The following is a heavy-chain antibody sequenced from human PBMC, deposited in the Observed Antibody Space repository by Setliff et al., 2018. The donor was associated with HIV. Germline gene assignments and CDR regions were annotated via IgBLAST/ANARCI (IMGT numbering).Heavy chain of an antibody. CDR1: GGSFSGVY. J-gene: IGHJ4*02. CDR3: ARDLNWGFDY. CDR2: FYYSWNT. V-gene: IGHV4-34*01. Sequence: SETLSLTCAVYGGSFSGVYWTWLRQPPGKGLEWIGSFYYSWNTYYNPSLKSRVTISVDTSKNQFSLKLSSVTAADTALYYCARDLNWGFDYWGQGTLVTVSS. D-gene: IGHD7-27*01.